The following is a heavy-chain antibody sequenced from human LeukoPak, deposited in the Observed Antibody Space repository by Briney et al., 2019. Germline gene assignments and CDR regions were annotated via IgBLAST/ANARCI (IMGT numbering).Heavy chain of an antibody. V-gene: IGHV1-18*01. CDR2: ISAYNGNT. J-gene: IGHJ3*02. D-gene: IGHD3-3*01. CDR3: ARDAETYYDFWSGYLPGAFDI. CDR1: GYTFTSYG. Sequence: ASVKVSCKASGYTFTSYGISWVRQAPGQGLEWMGWISAYNGNTNYAQKLQGRVTMTTDTSTSTAYMELRSLRSDDTAVYYCARDAETYYDFWSGYLPGAFDIWGQGTMVTVSS.